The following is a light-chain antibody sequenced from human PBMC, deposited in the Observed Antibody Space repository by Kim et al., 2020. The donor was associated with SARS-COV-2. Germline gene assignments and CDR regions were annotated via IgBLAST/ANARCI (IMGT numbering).Light chain of an antibody. CDR2: QDS. CDR3: QAWDSSTVV. CDR1: KLGDKY. J-gene: IGLJ2*01. Sequence: SGSPGQTGSITCSGDKLGDKYACWYQQKPGQSPVLVIYQDSKRPSGIPERVSGSNCGNTATLTISGTQAMDEADYYCQAWDSSTVVFGGGTQLTVL. V-gene: IGLV3-1*01.